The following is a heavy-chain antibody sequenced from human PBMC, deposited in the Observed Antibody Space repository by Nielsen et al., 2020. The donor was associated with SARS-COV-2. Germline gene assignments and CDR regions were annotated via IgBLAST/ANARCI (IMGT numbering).Heavy chain of an antibody. J-gene: IGHJ4*02. CDR1: GYTFTSYW. Sequence: GESLKISCQGSGYTFTSYWIGWVRQMPGKGLAWMGVIYPRDSDTRYNPSFQGQVTISADKSISIVYLQWSGLKASDSAMYYCARNTYGGSTDYWGQGTLVTVSS. CDR2: IYPRDSDT. D-gene: IGHD4-23*01. CDR3: ARNTYGGSTDY. V-gene: IGHV5-51*01.